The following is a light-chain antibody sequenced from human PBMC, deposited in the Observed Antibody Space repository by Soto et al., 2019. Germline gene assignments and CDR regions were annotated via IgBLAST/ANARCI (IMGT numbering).Light chain of an antibody. V-gene: IGLV2-14*03. CDR2: DVS. J-gene: IGLJ2*01. CDR1: SFDVGGFNH. CDR3: GSYTSSSTHVL. Sequence: QSALTQPASVSGSPGQSITISCTGTSFDVGGFNHVSWYQHHPGKAPKLIICDVSNRPSGISSRFSGSKSGNTASLTISGLQAEDEADYYCGSYTSSSTHVLFGGGTKVTVL.